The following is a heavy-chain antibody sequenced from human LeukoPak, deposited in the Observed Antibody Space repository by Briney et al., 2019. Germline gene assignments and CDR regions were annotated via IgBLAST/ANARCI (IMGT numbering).Heavy chain of an antibody. V-gene: IGHV1-18*01. D-gene: IGHD3-10*01. Sequence: ASVKVSCKASGYTLRSYGISWVRQAPGQGLEWMGWISGYNGHTDYAQKMQGRVTVTTDTSTSTAYMELKNLRSDDTAIYYCARDAGAVDLVRGVLFHWGQGTLVTVSS. CDR2: ISGYNGHT. CDR1: GYTLRSYG. CDR3: ARDAGAVDLVRGVLFH. J-gene: IGHJ4*02.